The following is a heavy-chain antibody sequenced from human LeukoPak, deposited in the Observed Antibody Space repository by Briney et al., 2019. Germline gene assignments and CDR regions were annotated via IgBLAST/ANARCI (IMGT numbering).Heavy chain of an antibody. V-gene: IGHV4-59*01. Sequence: PSETLSLTCTVSGGSISSYYWSWIRQPPGKGLEWLGYIYYSGSTNYNPSLKSRVTISVDTSKNQFSLKLSSVTAADTAVYYCARLSGYDWESSYDYWGQGTLVTVSS. CDR3: ARLSGYDWESSYDY. CDR1: GGSISSYY. CDR2: IYYSGST. J-gene: IGHJ4*02. D-gene: IGHD5-12*01.